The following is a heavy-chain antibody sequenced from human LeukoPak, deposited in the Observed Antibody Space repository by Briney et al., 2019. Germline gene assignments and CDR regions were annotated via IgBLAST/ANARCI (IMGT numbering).Heavy chain of an antibody. CDR1: GFTFSSYA. V-gene: IGHV3-23*01. J-gene: IGHJ3*02. CDR2: ISGSGGST. CDR3: AKDGWSDYGSGSSDDAFDI. Sequence: PGGSLRLSCAASGFTFSSYAMSWVRQAPGKGLEWVSAISGSGGSTYYADSVEGRFTISRDNSKNTLYLQMNSLRAEDTAVYYCAKDGWSDYGSGSSDDAFDIWGQGTMVTVSS. D-gene: IGHD3-10*01.